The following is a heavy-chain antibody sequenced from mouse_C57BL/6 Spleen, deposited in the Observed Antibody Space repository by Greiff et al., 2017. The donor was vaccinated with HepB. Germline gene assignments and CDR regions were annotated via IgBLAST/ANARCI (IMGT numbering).Heavy chain of an antibody. J-gene: IGHJ1*03. V-gene: IGHV1-81*01. D-gene: IGHD1-1*01. CDR1: GYTFTSYG. CDR3: LITTVVADWYFDV. CDR2: IYPRSGNT. Sequence: QVQLQQSGAELARPGASVKLSCKASGYTFTSYGLSWVKQRTGQGLEWIGEIYPRSGNTYYNEKFKGKATLTADKSSSTAYMELRSLTSEDSAVYFCLITTVVADWYFDVWGTGTTVTVSS.